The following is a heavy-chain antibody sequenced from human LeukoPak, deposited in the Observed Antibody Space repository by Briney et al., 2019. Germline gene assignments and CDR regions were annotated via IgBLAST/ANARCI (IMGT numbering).Heavy chain of an antibody. J-gene: IGHJ3*02. CDR2: IIPYSGGR. V-gene: IGHV1-2*02. Sequence: SLTVSCKASGSTFTVNYIGWEWDGPGQGLEWMGWIIPYSGGRNYAQEFQGRVTMTSATSNSTAYMELSRLRPGDTAGYYCARGVRYFDWLSPDAFDIWGQGTMVTVSS. CDR1: GSTFTVNY. CDR3: ARGVRYFDWLSPDAFDI. D-gene: IGHD3-9*01.